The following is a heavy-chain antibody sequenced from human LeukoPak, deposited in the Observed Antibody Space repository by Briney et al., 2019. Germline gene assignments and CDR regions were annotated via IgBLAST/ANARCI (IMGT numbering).Heavy chain of an antibody. CDR1: GYTFTSYD. CDR2: INPNSGGT. J-gene: IGHJ4*02. Sequence: ASVKVSCKASGYTFTSYDINWVRQATGQGLEWMGRINPNSGGTNYAQKLQGRVTMTRDTSISKAYMELSRLRSDDTAVYYCARDNYYDSSGYYQYYFDYWGQGTLVTVSS. D-gene: IGHD3-22*01. CDR3: ARDNYYDSSGYYQYYFDY. V-gene: IGHV1-2*06.